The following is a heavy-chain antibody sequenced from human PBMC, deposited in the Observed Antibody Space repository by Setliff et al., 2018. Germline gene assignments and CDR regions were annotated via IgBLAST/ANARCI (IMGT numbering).Heavy chain of an antibody. J-gene: IGHJ5*02. V-gene: IGHV4-39*07. Sequence: SETLSLTCTVSGGSISSSSYYWGWIRQPPGKGLEWIGSIYHSGSTYYNPSLKSRVTISVDTSKNQFSLKLNYVTAADTAVYYCARDVRYYYGSGSYYNDWFDPWGQGTLVTVSS. CDR2: IYHSGST. D-gene: IGHD3-10*01. CDR3: ARDVRYYYGSGSYYNDWFDP. CDR1: GGSISSSSYY.